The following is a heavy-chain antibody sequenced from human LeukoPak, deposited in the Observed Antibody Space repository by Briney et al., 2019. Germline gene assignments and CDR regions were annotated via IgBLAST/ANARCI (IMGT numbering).Heavy chain of an antibody. CDR3: ARSTPYGTTWYGRSDY. V-gene: IGHV3-7*03. CDR2: IKPDGTTK. Sequence: GGSLRLSCAASGFPFSSYSMTWVRQAPGKGLEWVANIKPDGTTKFYVVSVKGRFTISRDNALNSLYLQMNSLRAEDTAIYYCARSTPYGTTWYGRSDYWGQGTLVTVSS. J-gene: IGHJ4*02. CDR1: GFPFSSYS. D-gene: IGHD6-13*01.